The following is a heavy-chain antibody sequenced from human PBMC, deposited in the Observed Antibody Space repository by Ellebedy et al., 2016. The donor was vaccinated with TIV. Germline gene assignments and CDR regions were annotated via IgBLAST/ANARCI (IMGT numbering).Heavy chain of an antibody. D-gene: IGHD5-24*01. V-gene: IGHV4-59*08. CDR2: ISYSGST. CDR3: ARRDGFDAFDI. J-gene: IGHJ3*02. CDR1: IGSISTYY. Sequence: MPGGSLRLSCTVSIGSISTYYWSWIRQPPGKGLEWIGYISYSGSTDYNPSLKSRVTMSVDTSKNQFSLKLNSVTAAATAVYDCARRDGFDAFDIWGQGTIVTVSS.